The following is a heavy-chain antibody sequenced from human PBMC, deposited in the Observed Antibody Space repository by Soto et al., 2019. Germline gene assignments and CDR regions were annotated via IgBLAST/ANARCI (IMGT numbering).Heavy chain of an antibody. V-gene: IGHV3-74*01. CDR3: ARERAEGQLGYYYYGMDV. D-gene: IGHD6-13*01. CDR1: GFTFSSYW. Sequence: EVQLVESGGGLVQPGGSLRLSCAASGFTFSSYWMHWVRQAPGKGLVWVSRINSDGSSTSYADSVKGRFTISRDNAKNTLYLQMNSLRAEDTAVYYCARERAEGQLGYYYYGMDVWGQGTTVTVSS. J-gene: IGHJ6*02. CDR2: INSDGSST.